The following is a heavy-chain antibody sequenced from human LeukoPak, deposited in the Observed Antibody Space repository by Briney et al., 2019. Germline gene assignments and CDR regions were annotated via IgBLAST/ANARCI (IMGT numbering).Heavy chain of an antibody. CDR2: IYTSGST. D-gene: IGHD6-6*01. Sequence: ETLSLTRTVSGGSISSYYWSWIRQPPGKGLEWIGYIYTSGSTNYNPSLKSRVTISVDTSKNQFSLKLSSVTAADTAVYCCARLLTAARSYYFDYWGQGTLVTVSS. J-gene: IGHJ4*02. V-gene: IGHV4-4*09. CDR1: GGSISSYY. CDR3: ARLLTAARSYYFDY.